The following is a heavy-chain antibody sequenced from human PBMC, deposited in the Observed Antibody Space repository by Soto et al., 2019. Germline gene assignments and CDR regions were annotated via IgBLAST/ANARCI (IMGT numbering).Heavy chain of an antibody. CDR2: VYYSGTT. Sequence: SETLSLTCTVSGGSISTYYWNWIRQPPGKGLEWIGHVYYSGTTNYNASLKSRVTISVDTSRNQFSLKLTSVTAADTAVYYCARPQVAGAWGPFGYWGQGTLVTVSS. V-gene: IGHV4-59*08. J-gene: IGHJ4*02. CDR3: ARPQVAGAWGPFGY. D-gene: IGHD6-19*01. CDR1: GGSISTYY.